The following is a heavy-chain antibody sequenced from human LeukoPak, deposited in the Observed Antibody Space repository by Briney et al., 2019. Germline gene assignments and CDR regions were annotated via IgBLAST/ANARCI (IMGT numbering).Heavy chain of an antibody. D-gene: IGHD3-22*01. Sequence: GGSLRLPCAASGFTFSSYGMHWVRQAPGKRLEWVAFIRYDGSNKYYADSVKDRFTISRDNSKNTLYLQMNSLRAEDTAVYYCAKNPSYDSSGYYPDHWGQGTLVTVSS. J-gene: IGHJ4*02. CDR3: AKNPSYDSSGYYPDH. V-gene: IGHV3-30*02. CDR2: IRYDGSNK. CDR1: GFTFSSYG.